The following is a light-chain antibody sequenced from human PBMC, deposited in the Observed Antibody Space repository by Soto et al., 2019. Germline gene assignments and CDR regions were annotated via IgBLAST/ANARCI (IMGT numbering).Light chain of an antibody. CDR2: KAP. J-gene: IGKJ1*01. Sequence: DIQMTQSPSTLSGSVGDRVTITCRASQTISSWLAWYQQKPGKAPKLLIYKAPTLKSGVPSRFSGSGSGTEFTLTISSLQPDDFATYYCQHYNSYSEAFGQRTKVDIK. V-gene: IGKV1-5*03. CDR1: QTISSW. CDR3: QHYNSYSEA.